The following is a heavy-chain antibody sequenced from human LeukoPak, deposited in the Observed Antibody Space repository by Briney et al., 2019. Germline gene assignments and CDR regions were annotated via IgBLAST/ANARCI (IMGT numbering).Heavy chain of an antibody. CDR3: ARISSTRKIDY. CDR2: ISWNSGSI. J-gene: IGHJ4*02. Sequence: GGSLRLSCAASGFTFSSYAMHWVRQAPGKGLEWVSGISWNSGSIGYADSVKGRFTISRDNAKNSLYLQMNSLRAEDTALYYCARISSTRKIDYWGQGTLVTVSS. D-gene: IGHD2-2*01. CDR1: GFTFSSYA. V-gene: IGHV3-9*01.